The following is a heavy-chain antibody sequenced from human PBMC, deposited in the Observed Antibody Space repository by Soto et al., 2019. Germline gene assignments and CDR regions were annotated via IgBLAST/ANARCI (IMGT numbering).Heavy chain of an antibody. Sequence: GGSLRLSCAASGFTISSNAMYWVRQAPGKGLEWVSGISDRGDTTHYADSVKGRFTISRDTSKNTLYLQLNTLRADDTAVYYCAKDKPVTTSFVYWGQGALVTV. CDR3: AKDKPVTTSFVY. CDR1: GFTISSNA. V-gene: IGHV3-23*01. D-gene: IGHD1-1*01. J-gene: IGHJ4*02. CDR2: ISDRGDTT.